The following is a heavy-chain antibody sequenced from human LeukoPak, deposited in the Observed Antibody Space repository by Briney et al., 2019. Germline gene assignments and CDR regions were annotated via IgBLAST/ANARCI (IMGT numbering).Heavy chain of an antibody. CDR1: GFTFNRCW. J-gene: IGHJ1*01. Sequence: GGSLRLSCVVSGFTFNRCWMNWVRQAPGKGLEWVAHINPDGRDTYYVDSVKGRFTISRDNAQNSMYLQMNSLRVEDTAVYYCTSWGDTTAEYFERWGQGTLVTVSS. D-gene: IGHD2-21*02. CDR3: TSWGDTTAEYFER. V-gene: IGHV3-7*01. CDR2: INPDGRDT.